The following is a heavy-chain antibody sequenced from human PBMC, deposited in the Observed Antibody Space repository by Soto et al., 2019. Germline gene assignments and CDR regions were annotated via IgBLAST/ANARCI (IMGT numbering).Heavy chain of an antibody. CDR2: TTPYNGNT. CDR3: ARDLDGSGSYYTDY. Sequence: ASVKVSCKASGYTFSSYGLSWVRQAPGQGLEWVGWTTPYNGNTKYAQKLQDRVTMTTDTFTSTAYMELRSLRYEDTAVYYCARDLDGSGSYYTDYWGQGTLVTVSS. CDR1: GYTFSSYG. D-gene: IGHD3-10*01. J-gene: IGHJ4*02. V-gene: IGHV1-18*01.